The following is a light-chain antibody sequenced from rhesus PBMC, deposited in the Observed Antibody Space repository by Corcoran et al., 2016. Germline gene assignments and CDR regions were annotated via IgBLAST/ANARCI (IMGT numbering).Light chain of an antibody. Sequence: DIQMTQSPSSLSASVGDRVTITCRASQGINNDLAWYQQKPGETPKLLIYEASSLQSGIPSRFSGIGSGTDFPLTISSLQSEDFATYYCQHYYSTPLTFGGGTKVEIK. CDR2: EAS. CDR3: QHYYSTPLT. V-gene: IGKV1-25*01. CDR1: QGINND. J-gene: IGKJ4*01.